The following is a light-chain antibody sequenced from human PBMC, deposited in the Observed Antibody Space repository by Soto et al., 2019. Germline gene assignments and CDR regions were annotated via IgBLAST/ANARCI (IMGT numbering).Light chain of an antibody. Sequence: DIQMTQSPSSLSASVGDRVTITCRASQGISNYLAWYQQRPGRVPTLLISAASTLQSGVPSRFSGSGSGTGFTLTITSQQHEDVTTYYCQRYDYASTFGQGTKVEI. CDR1: QGISNY. CDR2: AAS. CDR3: QRYDYAST. V-gene: IGKV1-27*01. J-gene: IGKJ1*01.